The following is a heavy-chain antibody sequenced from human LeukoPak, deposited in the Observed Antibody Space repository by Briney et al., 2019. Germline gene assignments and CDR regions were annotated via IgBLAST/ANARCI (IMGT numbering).Heavy chain of an antibody. J-gene: IGHJ4*02. V-gene: IGHV3-66*01. CDR2: IYSGGST. CDR3: ARGSSGTYDMGY. D-gene: IGHD1-26*01. CDR1: GFTVSSNY. Sequence: PGGSLRLSCAASGFTVSSNYMSWVRQAPGKGLEWVSVIYSGGSTYYAESVKGRFTISRDNSKNTLFLQMNGLRAEDTAVYYCARGSSGTYDMGYWGQGTLATVSS.